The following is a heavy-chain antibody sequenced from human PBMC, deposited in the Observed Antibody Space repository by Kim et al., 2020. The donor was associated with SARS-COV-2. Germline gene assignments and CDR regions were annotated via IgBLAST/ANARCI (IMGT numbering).Heavy chain of an antibody. Sequence: GGSLRLSCAASGFTFSSYAMHWVRQAPGKGLEWVAVISYDGSNKYYADSVKGRFTISRDNSKNTLYLQMNSLRAEDTAVYYCARGTGGRAFDIWGQGTMVTVSS. CDR2: ISYDGSNK. CDR1: GFTFSSYA. V-gene: IGHV3-30-3*01. CDR3: ARGTGGRAFDI. D-gene: IGHD1-1*01. J-gene: IGHJ3*02.